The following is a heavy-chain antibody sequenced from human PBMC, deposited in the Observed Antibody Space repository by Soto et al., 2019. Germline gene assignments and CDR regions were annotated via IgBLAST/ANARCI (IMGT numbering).Heavy chain of an antibody. V-gene: IGHV4-39*01. J-gene: IGHJ2*01. D-gene: IGHD3-10*02. CDR3: FCQAEDGIRDVRSVSAFLLNRSSDL. Sequence: QPPGKGLEWIATIHDSGRTHYNPSLRSRVTISVDTSKSKFSLTLSSVTAADTAVYYFFCQAEDGIRDVRSVSAFLLNRSSDL. CDR2: IHDSGRT.